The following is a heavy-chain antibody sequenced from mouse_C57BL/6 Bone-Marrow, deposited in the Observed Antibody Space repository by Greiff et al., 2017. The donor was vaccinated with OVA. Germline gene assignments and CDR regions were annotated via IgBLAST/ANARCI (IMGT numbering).Heavy chain of an antibody. CDR1: GYTFTSYW. CDR2: IYPGSGST. V-gene: IGHV1-55*01. Sequence: QVQLQQPGAELVKPGASVKMSCKASGYTFTSYWITWVKQRPGQGLEWIGDIYPGSGSTNYNEKFKSKATLTVDTSSSTAYMQLSSLTSEDSAVYYCARAYYYGSGPPYYDYWGQGTTLTVSS. J-gene: IGHJ2*01. D-gene: IGHD1-1*01. CDR3: ARAYYYGSGPPYYDY.